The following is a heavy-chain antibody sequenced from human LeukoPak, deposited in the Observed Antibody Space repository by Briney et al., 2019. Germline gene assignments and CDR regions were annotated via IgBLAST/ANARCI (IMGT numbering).Heavy chain of an antibody. V-gene: IGHV4-34*01. CDR2: INHSGST. Sequence: PSETLSLTCAVYGGSFSGYYWSWIRQPPGKGLEWIGEINHSGSTNYNPSLKSRVTISVDTSKNQFSLKLSSVSAADTAGYYCARGRSLQWLSNRGFDYWGQGTLVTVSS. D-gene: IGHD6-19*01. CDR3: ARGRSLQWLSNRGFDY. CDR1: GGSFSGYY. J-gene: IGHJ4*02.